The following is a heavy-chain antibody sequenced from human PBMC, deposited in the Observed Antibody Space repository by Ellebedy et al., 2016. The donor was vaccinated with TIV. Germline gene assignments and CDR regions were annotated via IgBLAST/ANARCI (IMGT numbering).Heavy chain of an antibody. CDR3: AVLGDYVWGSYRYSGNY. CDR2: LNPNSGVT. CDR1: GYTFSTYD. Sequence: ASVKVSCKASGYTFSTYDINWVRQASGQGFEWMGWLNPNSGVTTCAQKFQGRVTMTRDISIETAYMELSGLTSEDTAVYFCAVLGDYVWGSYRYSGNYWGQGTQVTVSS. D-gene: IGHD3-16*02. J-gene: IGHJ4*02. V-gene: IGHV1-8*01.